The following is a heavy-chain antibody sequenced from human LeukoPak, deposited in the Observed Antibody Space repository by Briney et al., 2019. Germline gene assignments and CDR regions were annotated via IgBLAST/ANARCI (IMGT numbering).Heavy chain of an antibody. CDR2: ISGSGGST. J-gene: IGHJ4*02. CDR3: AKRGVVIRVILVGFHKEAYYFDS. D-gene: IGHD3-10*01. Sequence: GGSPRLSCAVSGITLSNYGMSWVRQAPGKGLEWVAGISGSGGSTYYADSVKGRFAISRDNPKNTLYLQMNSLRAEDTAVYFCAKRGVVIRVILVGFHKEAYYFDSWGQGALVTVSS. CDR1: GITLSNYG. V-gene: IGHV3-23*01.